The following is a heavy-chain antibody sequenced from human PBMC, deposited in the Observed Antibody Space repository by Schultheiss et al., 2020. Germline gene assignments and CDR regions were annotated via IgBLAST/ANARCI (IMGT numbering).Heavy chain of an antibody. V-gene: IGHV3-23*01. Sequence: GGSLTLSCTASGFTFSNYAMSWVRQAPGKGLEWVSAISGSGGHTYYADSVKGRFTISRDNSKNTLYLQLNSLRAEDMAIYYCAKVIRNYGDYGPYYFDYLGQGTLVTVSS. D-gene: IGHD4-17*01. CDR1: GFTFSNYA. CDR3: AKVIRNYGDYGPYYFDY. CDR2: ISGSGGHT. J-gene: IGHJ4*02.